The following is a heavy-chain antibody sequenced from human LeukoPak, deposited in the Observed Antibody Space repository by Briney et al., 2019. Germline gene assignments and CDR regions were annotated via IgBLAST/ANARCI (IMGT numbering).Heavy chain of an antibody. V-gene: IGHV3-9*01. CDR2: ISWNSGSI. J-gene: IGHJ1*01. Sequence: GGSLRLSCAASGFTFDDYAMHWVRQAPGKGLEWVSGISWNSGSIVYADSVKGRFTISRDNAKNSLYLQMNSLRAEDTAVYYCARDFRGSYYQYWGQGTLVTVSS. CDR3: ARDFRGSYYQY. CDR1: GFTFDDYA. D-gene: IGHD1-26*01.